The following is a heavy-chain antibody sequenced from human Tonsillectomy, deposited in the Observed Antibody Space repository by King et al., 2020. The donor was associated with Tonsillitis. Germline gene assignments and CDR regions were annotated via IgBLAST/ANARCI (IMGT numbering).Heavy chain of an antibody. Sequence: VQLVESGGGLGQPGGSLRLSCAASGFTFNIFGVAWVRQAPGKGLDWVSAISSTGHSTYYADSVRGRFTISRDRSENTVYLHLNGLRAEDTAVYYCAKLLSDIVLVPASYQAAFDIWGQGTMVTVSS. CDR3: AKLLSDIVLVPASYQAAFDI. V-gene: IGHV3-23*04. D-gene: IGHD2-2*01. J-gene: IGHJ3*02. CDR2: ISSTGHST. CDR1: GFTFNIFG.